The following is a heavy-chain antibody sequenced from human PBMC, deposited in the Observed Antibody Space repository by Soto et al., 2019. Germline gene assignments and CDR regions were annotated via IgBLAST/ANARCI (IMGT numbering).Heavy chain of an antibody. Sequence: GGSLRLSCAASGFTFSSYAMNWVRQAPGKGLEWVSAISNSGGNTNYADSVKGRFTISRDNSKNTLYLQMNSLRAEDTAVYYCAKHIQLGGTRSYRYCIDAWGQGTTVTVPS. D-gene: IGHD2-2*01. CDR1: GFTFSSYA. CDR3: AKHIQLGGTRSYRYCIDA. CDR2: ISNSGGNT. V-gene: IGHV3-23*01. J-gene: IGHJ6*02.